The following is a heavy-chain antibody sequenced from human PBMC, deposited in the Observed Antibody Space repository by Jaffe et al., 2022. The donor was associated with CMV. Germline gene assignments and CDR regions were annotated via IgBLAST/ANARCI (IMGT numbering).Heavy chain of an antibody. CDR3: ARTMLDTKYYSYYMDV. J-gene: IGHJ6*03. Sequence: EVQLVESGGGLVKPGGSLKLSCAASGFIISRHTMNWVRQAPGKGLEWVSSISSSSSFIHYADSLKGRFTISRDNAKNSVYLEMNSLRAEDTAVYHCARTMLDTKYYSYYMDVWGKGTTVTVSS. D-gene: IGHD5-18*01. V-gene: IGHV3-21*01. CDR2: ISSSSSFI. CDR1: GFIISRHT.